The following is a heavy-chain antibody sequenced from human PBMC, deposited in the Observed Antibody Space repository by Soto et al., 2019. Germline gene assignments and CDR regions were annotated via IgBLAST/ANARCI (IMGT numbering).Heavy chain of an antibody. CDR2: IYYSGST. V-gene: IGHV4-59*01. D-gene: IGHD3-10*01. J-gene: IGHJ4*02. CDR3: ARFLFPTDCYGSGSYYNGDYFDY. CDR1: GGSISSYY. Sequence: PSETLWVTCTASGGSISSYYWCWIRQPPGKGLEWIGYIYYSGSTNYNPSLKSRVTLSVDASQNLFSLKLSSVTAADTAVYYCARFLFPTDCYGSGSYYNGDYFDYLGQGALVTVSS.